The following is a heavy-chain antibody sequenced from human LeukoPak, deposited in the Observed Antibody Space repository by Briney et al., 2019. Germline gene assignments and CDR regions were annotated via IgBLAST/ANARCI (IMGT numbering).Heavy chain of an antibody. CDR3: ARKGIAAAGTYNWFDP. CDR2: INHSVST. CDR1: GASFSGYY. J-gene: IGHJ5*02. V-gene: IGHV4-34*01. D-gene: IGHD6-13*01. Sequence: SETLSLTCAVYGASFSGYYWSWIRQPQGKGLEWNGEINHSVSTNYNPSLKSRVTIAVDTSKNQFSLRLSSVTAADTAVYYCARKGIAAAGTYNWFDPWGQGTLVTVSS.